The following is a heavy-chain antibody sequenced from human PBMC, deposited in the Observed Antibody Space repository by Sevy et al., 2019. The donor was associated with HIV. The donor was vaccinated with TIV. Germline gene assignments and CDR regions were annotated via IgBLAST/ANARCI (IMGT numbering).Heavy chain of an antibody. Sequence: ASVPVSCQASGGTFSNYAISWVRQAPGPGLEWMGGFIPMFDTANSARKFQGRVTLTADGSTSTADMELSSLRSEDTAVYYCASSDYESSGYSPLYYYGMDVWGQGTTVTVSS. CDR2: FIPMFDTA. D-gene: IGHD3-22*01. CDR1: GGTFSNYA. J-gene: IGHJ6*02. V-gene: IGHV1-69*13. CDR3: ASSDYESSGYSPLYYYGMDV.